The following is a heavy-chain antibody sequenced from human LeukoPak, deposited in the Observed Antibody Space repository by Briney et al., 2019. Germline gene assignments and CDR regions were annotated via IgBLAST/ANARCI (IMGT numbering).Heavy chain of an antibody. CDR1: GYTFTSYY. J-gene: IGHJ4*02. CDR3: ASLLYYYDSSGTEGV. V-gene: IGHV1-46*01. D-gene: IGHD3-22*01. Sequence: ASVKVSCKASGYTFTSYYMHWVRQAPGQGLEWMGIINPSGGSTSYAQKFQGRVTMTRDTSTSTVYMELSSLRSEDTAVYYCASLLYYYDSSGTEGVWGQGTLVTVSS. CDR2: INPSGGST.